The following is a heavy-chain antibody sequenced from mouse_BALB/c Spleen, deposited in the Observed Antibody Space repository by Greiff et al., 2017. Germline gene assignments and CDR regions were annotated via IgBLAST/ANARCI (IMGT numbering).Heavy chain of an antibody. CDR1: GYTFTDYA. Sequence: VQLVESGAELVRPGVSVKISCKGSGYTFTDYAMHWVKQSHAKSLEWIGVISTYYGDASYNQKFKGKATMTVDKSSSTAYMELARLTSEDSAIYYCARGVSSMVEFDYWGQGTTLTVSS. CDR2: ISTYYGDA. CDR3: ARGVSSMVEFDY. D-gene: IGHD2-10*02. V-gene: IGHV1S137*01. J-gene: IGHJ2*01.